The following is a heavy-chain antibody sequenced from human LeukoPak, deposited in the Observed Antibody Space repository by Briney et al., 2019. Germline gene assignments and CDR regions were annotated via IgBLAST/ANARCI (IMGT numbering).Heavy chain of an antibody. CDR1: GFTFSSYP. Sequence: PEGSLRLSCAASGFTFSSYPMHWVRQAPGLGLQWVAVISHDGSNKYYEDSVKGRFTISRDNSKSTLYLQMNSLRAEDTAVYYCAAALPGLPPSQPFDYWGQGTLVTVSS. V-gene: IGHV3-30-3*01. CDR3: AAALPGLPPSQPFDY. J-gene: IGHJ4*02. D-gene: IGHD5-18*01. CDR2: ISHDGSNK.